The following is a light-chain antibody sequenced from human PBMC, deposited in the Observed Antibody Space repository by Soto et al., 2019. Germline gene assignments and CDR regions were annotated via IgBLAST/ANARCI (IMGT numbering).Light chain of an antibody. V-gene: IGKV3-15*01. CDR3: QQYNNWPLG. CDR1: QSINNN. Sequence: EIMMTQSPATLSVSPGERATLSCRASQSINNNLAWYQQKPGQAPRLLIYYASTRATGIPARFSGRGSGTEFTLTISSLQSEDFAVYYCQQYNNWPLGFGGGTKVDIK. J-gene: IGKJ4*01. CDR2: YAS.